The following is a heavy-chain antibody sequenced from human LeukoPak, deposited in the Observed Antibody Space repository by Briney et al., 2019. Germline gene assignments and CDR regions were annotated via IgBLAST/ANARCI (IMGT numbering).Heavy chain of an antibody. CDR1: GFTFSSYS. D-gene: IGHD3-22*01. J-gene: IGHJ4*02. Sequence: PGGSLRLSCTASGFTFSSYSLNWVRQAPGKGLEWVSSVSTGSNYIYYADSVKGRFTISRDNDKNSLYLQMNSLRVEDTAVYYCARVAYYYDSSAPVDYWGQGTLVTVSS. V-gene: IGHV3-21*01. CDR3: ARVAYYYDSSAPVDY. CDR2: VSTGSNYI.